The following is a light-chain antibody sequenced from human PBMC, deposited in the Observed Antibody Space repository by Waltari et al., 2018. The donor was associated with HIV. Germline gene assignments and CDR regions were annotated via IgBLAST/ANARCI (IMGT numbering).Light chain of an antibody. CDR3: QQYIGSPRT. CDR1: QTISSTY. V-gene: IGKV3-20*01. J-gene: IGKJ1*01. Sequence: EIALTQSPGTLSLSPGERATLSCRASQTISSTYLAWYQQKPGQAPRLLIYGASSRATGIPDRFSGSGSGIDFTLTISSLEPEDCAVYYCQQYIGSPRTFGQGTKVELK. CDR2: GAS.